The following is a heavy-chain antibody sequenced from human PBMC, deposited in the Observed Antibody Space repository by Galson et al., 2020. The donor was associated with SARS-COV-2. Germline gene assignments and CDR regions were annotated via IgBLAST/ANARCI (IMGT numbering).Heavy chain of an antibody. CDR2: IYYSGST. Sequence: SETLSLTCTVSGGSISSSSYYWGWIRQPPGKGLEWIGSIYYSGSTYYNPSLKSRVTISVDTSKNQFSLKLSSVTAADTAVYYCAREGHREVTIFGVVTRNWFDPWGQGTLVTVSS. J-gene: IGHJ5*02. V-gene: IGHV4-39*07. CDR3: AREGHREVTIFGVVTRNWFDP. CDR1: GGSISSSSYY. D-gene: IGHD3-3*01.